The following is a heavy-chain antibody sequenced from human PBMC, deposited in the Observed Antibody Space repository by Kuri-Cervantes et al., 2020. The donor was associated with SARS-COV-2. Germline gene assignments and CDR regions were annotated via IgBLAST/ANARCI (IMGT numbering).Heavy chain of an antibody. Sequence: GGSLRLSCAASGFTLKSYALHWVRQAPGKGLEWVAVISYDGSRKYYADSVKGRFIISRDNAKNSLYLQMNSLRAEDMALYYCARTDSSGYLYAFDIWGQGTMVTVSS. CDR1: GFTLKSYA. V-gene: IGHV3-30-3*01. CDR3: ARTDSSGYLYAFDI. CDR2: ISYDGSRK. D-gene: IGHD3-22*01. J-gene: IGHJ3*02.